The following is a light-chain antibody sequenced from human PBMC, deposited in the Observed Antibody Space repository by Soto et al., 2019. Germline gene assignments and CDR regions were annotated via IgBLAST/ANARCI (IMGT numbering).Light chain of an antibody. CDR2: EVS. CDR3: SSYAVTNIFV. CDR1: SSDVGGYNY. J-gene: IGLJ1*01. V-gene: IGLV2-8*01. Sequence: QSVLTQPPSASGSPGQSVTISCTGTSSDVGGYNYVSWYQQHPGKAPKVIIYEVSKRPSGVPDRLSGSRSGSTASLNVSGLQPEDEADYYCSSYAVTNIFVFGTGTKVTVL.